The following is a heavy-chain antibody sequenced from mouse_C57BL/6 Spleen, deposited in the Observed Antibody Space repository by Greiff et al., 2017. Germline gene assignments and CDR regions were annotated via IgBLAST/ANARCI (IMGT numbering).Heavy chain of an antibody. CDR1: GYTFTSYW. J-gene: IGHJ2*01. CDR2: INPSNGGT. V-gene: IGHV1-53*01. Sequence: QVQLKESGTELVKPGASVKLSCKASGYTFTSYWMHWVKQRPGQGLEWIGNINPSNGGTNYNDKFKSKATLTVDKSSSTAYMQLSSRTSEDSAVYYCARKCDYGSSYFDYWGQGTTLTVSS. CDR3: ARKCDYGSSYFDY. D-gene: IGHD1-1*01.